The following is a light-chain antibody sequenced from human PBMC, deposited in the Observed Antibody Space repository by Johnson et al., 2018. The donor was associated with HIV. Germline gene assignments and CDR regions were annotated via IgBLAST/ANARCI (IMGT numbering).Light chain of an antibody. Sequence: QSVLTQPPSVSAAPGQKVTISCSGSNSNIGNNYVSWYQQLPERAPKLLIYDNTKRPSGIPDRFSGSTSDTSATLAITGLQTGDEADYYCGTWDSSLSAHFVFGTGTRVTV. CDR1: NSNIGNNY. V-gene: IGLV1-51*01. CDR3: GTWDSSLSAHFV. CDR2: DNT. J-gene: IGLJ1*01.